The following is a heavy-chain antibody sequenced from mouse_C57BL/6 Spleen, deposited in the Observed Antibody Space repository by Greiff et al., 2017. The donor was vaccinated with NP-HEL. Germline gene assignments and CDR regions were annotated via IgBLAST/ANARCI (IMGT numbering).Heavy chain of an antibody. CDR2: IYPRSGNT. V-gene: IGHV1-81*01. Sequence: QVQLQQSGAELARPGASVKLSCKASGYTFTSYGISWVKQRTGQGLEWIGEIYPRSGNTYYNEKFKGKATLTADKSSSTAYMELRSLTSEDSAVYFCARIDYDGRIYYFDYWGQGTTLTVSS. D-gene: IGHD2-4*01. J-gene: IGHJ2*01. CDR1: GYTFTSYG. CDR3: ARIDYDGRIYYFDY.